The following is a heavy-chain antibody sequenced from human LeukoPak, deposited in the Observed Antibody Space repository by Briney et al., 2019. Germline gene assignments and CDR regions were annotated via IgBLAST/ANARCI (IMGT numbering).Heavy chain of an antibody. Sequence: PSETLFLTCTVSGGSISNSSYYWGWIRQPPGKGLEWIGSVFYSGRSYYNSSLQRRVIISFDTSKNRFSLKLNSVTAADTALYYCARHALVTAVSTFNWIDPWGQGTLVTVSS. D-gene: IGHD2-21*02. CDR1: GGSISNSSYY. CDR2: VFYSGRS. CDR3: ARHALVTAVSTFNWIDP. V-gene: IGHV4-39*01. J-gene: IGHJ5*02.